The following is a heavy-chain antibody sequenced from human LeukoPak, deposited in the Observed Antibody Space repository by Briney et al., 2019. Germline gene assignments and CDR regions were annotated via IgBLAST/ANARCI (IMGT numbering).Heavy chain of an antibody. D-gene: IGHD5-18*01. J-gene: IGHJ4*02. CDR3: ARSSGGYGGNRNLFDY. CDR1: GLTFSSYS. CDR2: ISSSSSYI. Sequence: PGGSLRPSCAASGLTFSSYSMNWVRKAPGKGLEWVSSISSSSSYIYYADPVTGRFTIPRTNSKNTPNRLMNSRRAEATASYYCARSSGGYGGNRNLFDYWGQGSLVTVYS. V-gene: IGHV3-21*04.